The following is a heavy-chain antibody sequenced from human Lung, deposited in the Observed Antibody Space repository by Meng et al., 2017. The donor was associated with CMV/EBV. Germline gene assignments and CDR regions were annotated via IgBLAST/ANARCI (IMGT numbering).Heavy chain of an antibody. Sequence: XVXVSCKSSGGNFNGYSISWVRQAPGQGLEWMGRILPVLDLTNYSQKFQGRVTITADKETTTAYMELRGLTSDDTAVYYCARDVMATTWGQGTLVTVSS. CDR3: ARDVMATT. J-gene: IGHJ5*02. V-gene: IGHV1-69*04. CDR2: ILPVLDLT. CDR1: GGNFNGYS. D-gene: IGHD5-24*01.